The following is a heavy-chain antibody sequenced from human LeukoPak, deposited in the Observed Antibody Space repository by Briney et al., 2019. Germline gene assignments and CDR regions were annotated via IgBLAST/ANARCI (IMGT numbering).Heavy chain of an antibody. Sequence: SETLSLTCAVYGGSFSGYYWSWIRQPPGKGLGWIGEINHSGSTNYNPSLKSRVTISVDTSKNQFSLKLSSVTAADTAVYYCARDLNTNWFDPWGQGTLVTVSS. J-gene: IGHJ5*02. CDR2: INHSGST. V-gene: IGHV4-34*09. CDR3: ARDLNTNWFDP. CDR1: GGSFSGYY.